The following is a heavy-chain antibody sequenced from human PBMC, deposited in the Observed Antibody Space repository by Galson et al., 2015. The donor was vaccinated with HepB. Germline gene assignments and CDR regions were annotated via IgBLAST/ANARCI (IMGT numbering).Heavy chain of an antibody. Sequence: SVKVSCKASGYTFTSYGISWVRQAPGQGLEWMGWISAYNGNTNYAQKLQGRVTMTTDTSTSTAYMELRSLRSDDTAVYYCARDSYDILTGYYYHWGQGTLVTVSS. D-gene: IGHD3-9*01. CDR3: ARDSYDILTGYYYH. V-gene: IGHV1-18*01. J-gene: IGHJ4*02. CDR2: ISAYNGNT. CDR1: GYTFTSYG.